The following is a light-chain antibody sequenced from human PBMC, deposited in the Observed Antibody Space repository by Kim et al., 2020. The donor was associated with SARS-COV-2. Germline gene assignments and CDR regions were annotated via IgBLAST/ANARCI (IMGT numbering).Light chain of an antibody. J-gene: IGLJ2*01. Sequence: SYELTQPSSASVSPGQTARITCSGDVLANKFARWFQQKSGQAPVVVIYKDTERPSEIPERFSGSSSGTTVTLTISGARFEDEADYYCYSAADNSVIFGGGTQLTVL. CDR3: YSAADNSVI. CDR1: VLANKF. V-gene: IGLV3-27*01. CDR2: KDT.